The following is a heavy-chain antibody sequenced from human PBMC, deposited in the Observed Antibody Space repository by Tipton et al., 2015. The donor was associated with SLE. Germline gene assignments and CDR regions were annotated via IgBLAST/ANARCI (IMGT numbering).Heavy chain of an antibody. CDR2: IKHGVIT. Sequence: TLSLTCAVYGGSFSDYFWSWIRQPPGKGLEWIGEIKHGVITNYYPSLKSRVTISGDTSKNQISLKVNSVTAADTAVYYCATLDYDILTNKGLGIWGQGTMVTVSS. J-gene: IGHJ3*02. CDR1: GGSFSDYF. D-gene: IGHD3-9*01. CDR3: ATLDYDILTNKGLGI. V-gene: IGHV4-34*01.